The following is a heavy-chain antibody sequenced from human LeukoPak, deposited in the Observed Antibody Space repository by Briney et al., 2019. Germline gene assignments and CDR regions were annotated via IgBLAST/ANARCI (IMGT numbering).Heavy chain of an antibody. J-gene: IGHJ3*02. CDR3: ARDKTGTTPYDAFGI. D-gene: IGHD1-7*01. CDR2: IYHSGST. CDR1: GYSISSGYY. Sequence: PSETLSLTCAVSGYSISSGYYWGWIRQPPGKGLEWIGSIYHSGSTYYNPSLKSRVTISVDTSKNQFSLKLSSVTAADTAVYYCARDKTGTTPYDAFGIWGQGTMVTVSS. V-gene: IGHV4-38-2*02.